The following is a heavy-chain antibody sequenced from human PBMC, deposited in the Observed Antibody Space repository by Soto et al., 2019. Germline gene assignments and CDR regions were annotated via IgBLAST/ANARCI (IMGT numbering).Heavy chain of an antibody. J-gene: IGHJ4*02. Sequence: VQLVQSGAEVKKPGASVKLSCRASGYTFTSYAISWVRQAPGQGLEWMGWILAYNGNINDAQKLQGRATMTTDTSTSTAYMELRSLRSDDTALYYCARDSPPPREWGQGTLVTVSS. CDR2: ILAYNGNI. CDR1: GYTFTSYA. V-gene: IGHV1-18*01. CDR3: ARDSPPPRE.